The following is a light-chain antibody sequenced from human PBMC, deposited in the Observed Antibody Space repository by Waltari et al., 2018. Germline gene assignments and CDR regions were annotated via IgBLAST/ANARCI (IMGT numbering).Light chain of an antibody. CDR2: RDN. CDR3: GAWDDSLDGLVL. V-gene: IGLV1-44*01. Sequence: PRQLTYRDNKRPSGAPDRVSGSKAGTSASLAISGLQSDDEGDYYCGAWDDSLDGLVLFGGGTKLTVL. J-gene: IGLJ2*01.